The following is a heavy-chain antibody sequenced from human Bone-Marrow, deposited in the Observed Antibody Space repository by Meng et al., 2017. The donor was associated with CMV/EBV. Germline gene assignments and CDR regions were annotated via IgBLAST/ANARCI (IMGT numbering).Heavy chain of an antibody. CDR1: GDSFSGYY. D-gene: IGHD2-2*01. CDR3: AKLVAAEGGFDP. Sequence: LTCAVYGDSFSGYYWTWIRQPPGEGLEWIGEINHSGRTSYSPSLKSRVTMSVDTSKNHFSLKLTSVTAADTAVYFCAKLVAAEGGFDPWGQGTLVTVSS. J-gene: IGHJ5*02. CDR2: INHSGRT. V-gene: IGHV4-34*01.